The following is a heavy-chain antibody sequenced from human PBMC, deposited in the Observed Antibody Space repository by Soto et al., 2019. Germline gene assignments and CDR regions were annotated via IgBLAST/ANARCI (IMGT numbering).Heavy chain of an antibody. CDR2: IGTAGDT. CDR1: GFTFSSYD. Sequence: GGSLRLSCAASGFTFSSYDMHWVRQATGKGLEWVSAIGTAGDTYYPDSVKGRFTISRDNSKNTLYLQMNSLRAEDTAVYYCAKERSSGLTYYYYYGMDVWGQGTTVTVSS. V-gene: IGHV3-13*04. J-gene: IGHJ6*02. D-gene: IGHD6-19*01. CDR3: AKERSSGLTYYYYYGMDV.